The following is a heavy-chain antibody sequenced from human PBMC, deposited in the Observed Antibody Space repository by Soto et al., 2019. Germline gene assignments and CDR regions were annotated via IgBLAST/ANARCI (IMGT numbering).Heavy chain of an antibody. CDR1: GFTFYNYG. Sequence: QVQLVESGGGEVQPGRSLRLSCAASGFTFYNYGMHWVRQAPGKGLEWLAVIWNDGTNNYYANSVKGRFTISRDNSKNTLYLQMSSLRAEDTAVYYCARRQIPPPTRGAANARGGMDVWGQGTTVTVSS. J-gene: IGHJ6*02. D-gene: IGHD6-13*01. CDR3: ARRQIPPPTRGAANARGGMDV. CDR2: IWNDGTNN. V-gene: IGHV3-33*01.